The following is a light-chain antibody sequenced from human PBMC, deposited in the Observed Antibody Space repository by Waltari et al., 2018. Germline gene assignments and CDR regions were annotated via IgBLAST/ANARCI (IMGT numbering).Light chain of an antibody. Sequence: DIQMTQSTSSLSAHVGDRVTITCRAGQSISNFLNWYHQKPGKAPELLIYAGSTLQSGVPSRFSGSGSGTDFTLTISGLQPEDFVTYYCQQSYNTPWTFGQGTKVEIK. V-gene: IGKV1-39*01. CDR1: QSISNF. CDR2: AGS. CDR3: QQSYNTPWT. J-gene: IGKJ1*01.